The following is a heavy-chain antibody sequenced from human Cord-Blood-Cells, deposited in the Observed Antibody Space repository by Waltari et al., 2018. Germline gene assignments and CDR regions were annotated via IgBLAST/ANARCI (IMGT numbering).Heavy chain of an antibody. CDR2: INHSGST. CDR3: ARCDSSGYKEAFDI. CDR1: GGSFSGYS. V-gene: IGHV4-34*01. Sequence: QVQLQQWGAGLLKPSETLSLTCAVYGGSFSGYSWSWIRQPPGKGLEWVGEINHSGSTNYNPSLKSRVTISVDTSKNQFSLKLSSVTAADTAVYYCARCDSSGYKEAFDIWGQGTMVTVSS. J-gene: IGHJ3*02. D-gene: IGHD3-22*01.